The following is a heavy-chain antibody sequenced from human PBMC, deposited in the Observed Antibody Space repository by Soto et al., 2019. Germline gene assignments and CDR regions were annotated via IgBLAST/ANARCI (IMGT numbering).Heavy chain of an antibody. Sequence: GGSLRLSCAASGFTVSSNYMSWVRQAPGKGLEWVSVIYSGGSTYYADSVKGRFTISRDNSKNTLYLQMNSLRAEDTAVYYCARFNYYDSAFDPWGQGTLVTVSS. J-gene: IGHJ5*02. CDR3: ARFNYYDSAFDP. V-gene: IGHV3-53*01. D-gene: IGHD3-22*01. CDR1: GFTVSSNY. CDR2: IYSGGST.